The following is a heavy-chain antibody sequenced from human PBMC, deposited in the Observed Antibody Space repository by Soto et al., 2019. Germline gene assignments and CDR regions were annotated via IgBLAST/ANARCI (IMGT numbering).Heavy chain of an antibody. V-gene: IGHV3-13*01. CDR2: IDPAGDT. CDR1: GFTFRTYD. J-gene: IGHJ4*02. D-gene: IGHD3-22*01. Sequence: PGGSLRLSCIASGFTFRTYDMHWVRQATGRGLEWVSAIDPAGDTYYPGFVKGRFSISRENAKNSLYPQMNSLRADDTAVYYCVRGGLSYSDNSGYGYFDFWGQGTLVTVSS. CDR3: VRGGLSYSDNSGYGYFDF.